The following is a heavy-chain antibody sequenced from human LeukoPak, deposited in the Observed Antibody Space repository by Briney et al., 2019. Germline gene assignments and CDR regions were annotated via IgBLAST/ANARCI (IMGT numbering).Heavy chain of an antibody. Sequence: GGSLRLSCAASGFTFSSYSMNWVRQAPGKGLEWVSSISSSSSYIYYADSVKGRFTISRDNAKNSLYLQMNSLKASDTAMYYCARSIYGDYGGFDYWGQGTLVTVSS. CDR2: ISSSSSYI. V-gene: IGHV3-21*04. J-gene: IGHJ4*02. CDR1: GFTFSSYS. CDR3: ARSIYGDYGGFDY. D-gene: IGHD4-17*01.